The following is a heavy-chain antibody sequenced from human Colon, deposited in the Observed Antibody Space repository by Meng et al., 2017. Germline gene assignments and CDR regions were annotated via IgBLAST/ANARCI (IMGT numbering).Heavy chain of an antibody. D-gene: IGHD2-21*02. CDR1: GYFISSGYY. CDR3: VRLVVTSPIDF. J-gene: IGHJ4*02. CDR2: IYQSGNT. V-gene: IGHV4-38-2*02. Sequence: GSLRLSCSVSGYFISSGYYWGWIRQPPGKGLEWIASIYQSGNTYYNPSLKSRVTISMDTSENQFSLRLSSVTAADTAIYYCVRLVVTSPIDFWGQGTLVTVSS.